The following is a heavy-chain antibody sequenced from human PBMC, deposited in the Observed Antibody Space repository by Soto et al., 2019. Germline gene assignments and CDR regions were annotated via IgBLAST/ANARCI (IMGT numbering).Heavy chain of an antibody. D-gene: IGHD6-19*01. V-gene: IGHV4-34*01. CDR3: ARAAPEADYYYGIDV. CDR1: GGSFSGYY. Sequence: QVQLQQWGAGLLKPSETLSLTCAVYGGSFSGYYWSWIRQPPGKGLEWIGEINHSGSTNYNPSLKSRVTISVDTSKIQFPLKLSSVTAADTAVDYCARAAPEADYYYGIDVWGQGTTVTVSS. J-gene: IGHJ6*02. CDR2: INHSGST.